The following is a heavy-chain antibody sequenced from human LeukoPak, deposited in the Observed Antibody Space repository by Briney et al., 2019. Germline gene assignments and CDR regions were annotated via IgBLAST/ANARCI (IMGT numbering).Heavy chain of an antibody. Sequence: GGSLRLSCAASGFTVSGSYMSWVRQAPGKGLEWVSIIYPSDNTYYADSVKGRFTISRNNSKNTLDLQMNSLRAEDTAVYYCARVENQSFDYWGQGTLVTVSS. J-gene: IGHJ4*02. CDR3: ARVENQSFDY. CDR1: GFTVSGSY. D-gene: IGHD2/OR15-2a*01. CDR2: IYPSDNT. V-gene: IGHV3-53*01.